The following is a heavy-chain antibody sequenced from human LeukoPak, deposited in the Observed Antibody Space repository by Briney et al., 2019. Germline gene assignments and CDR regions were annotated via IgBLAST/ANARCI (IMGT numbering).Heavy chain of an antibody. J-gene: IGHJ5*02. CDR2: INHSGST. Sequence: SETQSLTCAVYGGSFSGYYWSWIRQPPGKGLEWIGEINHSGSTNYNPSLKSRVTISVDTSKNQFSLKLSSVTAADTAVYYCARVEMATKGNWFDPWGQGTLVTVSS. V-gene: IGHV4-34*01. D-gene: IGHD5-24*01. CDR3: ARVEMATKGNWFDP. CDR1: GGSFSGYY.